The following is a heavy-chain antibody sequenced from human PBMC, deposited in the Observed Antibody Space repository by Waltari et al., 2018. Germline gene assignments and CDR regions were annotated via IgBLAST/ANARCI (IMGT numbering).Heavy chain of an antibody. CDR3: AREGEPYYFDY. CDR1: GYTFTSYY. CDR2: INPSGGST. Sequence: QVQLVQSGAEVKKPGASVKVSCKASGYTFTSYYMHWVRQAPGQGLEWMGIINPSGGSTSYAQKFQGRVTMTRDTSTSTVYMELSSLRSEDTVVYYCAREGEPYYFDYWGQGTLVTVSS. J-gene: IGHJ4*02. D-gene: IGHD3-16*01. V-gene: IGHV1-46*01.